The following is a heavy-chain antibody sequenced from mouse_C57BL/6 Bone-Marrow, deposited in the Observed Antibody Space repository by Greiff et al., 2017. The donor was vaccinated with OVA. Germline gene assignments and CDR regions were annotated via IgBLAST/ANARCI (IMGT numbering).Heavy chain of an antibody. J-gene: IGHJ2*01. Sequence: EVKLMESGGGLVKPGGSLKLSCAASGFTFSSYAMSWVRQTPEKRLEWVATISDGGSYTYYPDNVKGRFTISRDNAKNNLYLQMSHLKSEDTAMYYCAREPSNWVFAYWGQGTTLTVSS. V-gene: IGHV5-4*01. D-gene: IGHD4-1*01. CDR3: AREPSNWVFAY. CDR1: GFTFSSYA. CDR2: ISDGGSYT.